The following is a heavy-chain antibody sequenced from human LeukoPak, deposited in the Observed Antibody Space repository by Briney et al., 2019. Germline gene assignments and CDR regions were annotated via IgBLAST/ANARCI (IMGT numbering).Heavy chain of an antibody. CDR3: AKGPQLGSGYHPDY. D-gene: IGHD3-22*01. CDR2: ITDSDDRT. CDR1: GFTFSNAA. J-gene: IGHJ4*02. V-gene: IGHV3-23*01. Sequence: GGSLSLSCAASGFTFSNAAMTWVRQAPGKGLEWVSTITDSDDRTYYEDSVKGRFTISRDYSKNTLHLQMNSLRVEDTAIYYCAKGPQLGSGYHPDYWGQGTLVTVSS.